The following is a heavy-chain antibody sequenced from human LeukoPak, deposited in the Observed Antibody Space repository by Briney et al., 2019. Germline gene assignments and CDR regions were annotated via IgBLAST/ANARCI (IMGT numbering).Heavy chain of an antibody. CDR1: GFTFSSYE. CDR3: ARLAYGSGPYGMDV. D-gene: IGHD3-10*01. V-gene: IGHV3-48*03. Sequence: GESLRLSCAAPGFTFSSYEMNWVRQAPGKGLEWVSYISSSGSTIYYADSVKGRFTISRDNAKNSLYLQMNSLRAEDTAVYYCARLAYGSGPYGMDVWGKGTTVTVSS. J-gene: IGHJ6*04. CDR2: ISSSGSTI.